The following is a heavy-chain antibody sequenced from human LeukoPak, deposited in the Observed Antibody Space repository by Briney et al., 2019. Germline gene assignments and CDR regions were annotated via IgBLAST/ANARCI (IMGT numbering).Heavy chain of an antibody. Sequence: SETLSLTCTVSGGSIGSYYWSWIRQPPGKGLEWIGYIGYSGRTNYNPSLKSRVTISVDTSKHQFSMKLKSVTAADTAVYFCARGRWLPNAFDIWGQGTMVTVFS. CDR2: IGYSGRT. CDR3: ARGRWLPNAFDI. J-gene: IGHJ3*02. D-gene: IGHD5-24*01. V-gene: IGHV4-59*01. CDR1: GGSIGSYY.